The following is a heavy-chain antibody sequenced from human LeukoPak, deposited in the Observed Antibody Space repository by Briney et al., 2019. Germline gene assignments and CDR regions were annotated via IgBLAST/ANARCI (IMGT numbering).Heavy chain of an antibody. Sequence: GASVKVSCKASGGTFSSYAISWVRQAPGQGLEWMGGIIPIFGTANYAQKFQGRVTITADKSTSTAYMELSSLRSEDTAVYYCARVGLPDRGYSGKRPNWYFDLWGRGTLVTVSS. CDR3: ARVGLPDRGYSGKRPNWYFDL. CDR1: GGTFSSYA. D-gene: IGHD5-12*01. V-gene: IGHV1-69*06. CDR2: IIPIFGTA. J-gene: IGHJ2*01.